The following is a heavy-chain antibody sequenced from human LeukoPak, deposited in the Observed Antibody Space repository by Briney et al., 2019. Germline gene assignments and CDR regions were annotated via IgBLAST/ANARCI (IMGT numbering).Heavy chain of an antibody. V-gene: IGHV4-39*01. Sequence: PSETLSLTCTVSGGSISSSSYYWGWIRQPPGKGLEWIGSIYYSGSTYYNPSLKSRVTKSVDTSKNQFSLKLSSVTAADTAVYYCARQEYSSSWYPDAFDIWGQGTMVTVSS. CDR2: IYYSGST. D-gene: IGHD6-13*01. CDR3: ARQEYSSSWYPDAFDI. J-gene: IGHJ3*02. CDR1: GGSISSSSYY.